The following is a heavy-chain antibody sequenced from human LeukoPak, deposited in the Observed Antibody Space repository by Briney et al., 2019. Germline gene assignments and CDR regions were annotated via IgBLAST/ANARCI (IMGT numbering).Heavy chain of an antibody. CDR1: GFTSKKYG. CDR3: AKEGESGYSGGFDY. Sequence: PGGSLRLSCGASGFTSKKYGMHWVRQAPGEGLEWVAFISHDGSDKYYADSVKGRFTISSDNSKNTQFLQMNSLRVEDTAMYYCAKEGESGYSGGFDYWGQGTLVTVSS. CDR2: ISHDGSDK. V-gene: IGHV3-30*18. J-gene: IGHJ4*02. D-gene: IGHD3-3*01.